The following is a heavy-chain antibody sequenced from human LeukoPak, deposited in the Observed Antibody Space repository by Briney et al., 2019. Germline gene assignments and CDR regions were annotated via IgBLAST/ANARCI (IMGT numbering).Heavy chain of an antibody. CDR2: IRYDGSNK. D-gene: IGHD4-17*01. Sequence: GGSLRLSCAASGFTFSSYGMHWVRQDPGTGLEWVAFIRYDGSNKYYADSVKGRFTISRDNSKNTLYLQMNSLRPEDTAVYYCAKGATVTKDSYYYYMDVWGKGTTVTISS. J-gene: IGHJ6*03. CDR1: GFTFSSYG. CDR3: AKGATVTKDSYYYYMDV. V-gene: IGHV3-30*02.